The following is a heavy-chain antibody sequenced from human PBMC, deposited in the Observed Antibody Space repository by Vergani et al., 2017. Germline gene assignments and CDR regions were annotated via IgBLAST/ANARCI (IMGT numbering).Heavy chain of an antibody. V-gene: IGHV3-21*06. CDR2: IKFPPGEI. CDR3: ARDFTASVKSPPHPDWFHP. J-gene: IGHJ5*02. CDR1: GFNFPSFT. Sequence: AYLVQSGGGLVTPGGSLRLSCAASGFNFPSFTMNWVRQAPGRGLEWISSIKFPPGEIFYADSVKGRFTISRDNVKNVLFLQMENLRAADTGVYFCARDFTASVKSPPHPDWFHPLGQGSLGTVSS. D-gene: IGHD4-17*01.